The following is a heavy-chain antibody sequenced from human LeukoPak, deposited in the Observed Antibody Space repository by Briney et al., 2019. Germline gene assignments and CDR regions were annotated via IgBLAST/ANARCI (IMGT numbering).Heavy chain of an antibody. J-gene: IGHJ4*02. Sequence: GGSLRLSCAASGFTFGGYWMHWVRQAPGKGLVWVSRINSDGSRTSYADSVKGRFTVSRDNAKNTLYLQMDSLRAEDTAVYYCARGSGSQSYYFDYWGQGTLVTVSS. CDR2: INSDGSRT. CDR1: GFTFGGYW. CDR3: ARGSGSQSYYFDY. V-gene: IGHV3-74*01.